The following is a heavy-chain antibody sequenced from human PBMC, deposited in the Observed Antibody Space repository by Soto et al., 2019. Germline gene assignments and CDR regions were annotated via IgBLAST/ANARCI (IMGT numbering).Heavy chain of an antibody. Sequence: GGSLRLSCAASGFTFSSYSMNWVRQAPGKGLEWVSSISSSSSYIYYADSVKGRFTISRDNAKNSLYLQMNSLRAEDTAVYYCARDPRRPVDYGEDYYYYYMDVWGKGTTVTVSS. J-gene: IGHJ6*03. CDR2: ISSSSSYI. CDR3: ARDPRRPVDYGEDYYYYYMDV. D-gene: IGHD4-17*01. CDR1: GFTFSSYS. V-gene: IGHV3-21*01.